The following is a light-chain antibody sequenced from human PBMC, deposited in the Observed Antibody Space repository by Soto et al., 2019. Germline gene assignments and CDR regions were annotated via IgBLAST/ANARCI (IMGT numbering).Light chain of an antibody. J-gene: IGKJ4*01. V-gene: IGKV1-5*01. CDR3: QQFYDYPLT. CDR1: QSISSW. CDR2: DAS. Sequence: IQMTQSPSTLSASVGDRVTITCRASQSISSWLAWYQQKPGKPPKLLIYDASSLESGVPSRFSGSGSGTDFTLTISSLQPEDFATYYCQQFYDYPLTFGGGTKVDIK.